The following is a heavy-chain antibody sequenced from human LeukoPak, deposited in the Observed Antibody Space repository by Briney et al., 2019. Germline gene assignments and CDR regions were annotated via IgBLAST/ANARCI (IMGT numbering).Heavy chain of an antibody. CDR1: GYSFTSYW. CDR2: IYPGDSDT. V-gene: IGHV5-51*01. Sequence: GESLKISFKGSGYSFTSYWIGWVRQMPGKGLEWMGIIYPGDSDTRYSPSFQGQVNISADKSISTAYLQWSSLKASDTAVYYCARQADPITMVRGATRADYYYYMDVWGKGTTVTVSS. J-gene: IGHJ6*03. CDR3: ARQADPITMVRGATRADYYYYMDV. D-gene: IGHD3-10*01.